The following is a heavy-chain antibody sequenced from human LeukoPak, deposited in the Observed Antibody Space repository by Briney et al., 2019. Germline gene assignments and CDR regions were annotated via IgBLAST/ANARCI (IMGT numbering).Heavy chain of an antibody. CDR3: ARDTQSSSSNFDY. CDR1: GFTFSSYG. Sequence: PGGSLRLSCAASGFTFSSYGMHWVRQAPGKGLEWVAVIWYDGSNKYYADSVKGRFTISRDNSKNTLYLQKNSLRAEDTAVYYCARDTQSSSSNFDYWGQGTLVTVSS. V-gene: IGHV3-33*01. CDR2: IWYDGSNK. J-gene: IGHJ4*02. D-gene: IGHD6-6*01.